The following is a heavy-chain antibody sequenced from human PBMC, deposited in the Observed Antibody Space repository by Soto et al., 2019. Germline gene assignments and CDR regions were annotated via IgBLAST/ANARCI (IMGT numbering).Heavy chain of an antibody. J-gene: IGHJ4*02. CDR3: VKASYYYDSSGSPYYFDY. Sequence: HPGGSLRLSCSASGFTFSSYAMHWVRQAPGKGLEYVSAISSNGGSTYYADSVKGRFTISRDNSKNTLYLQMSSLRAEDTAVYYCVKASYYYDSSGSPYYFDYWGQGTLVTVSS. V-gene: IGHV3-64D*08. CDR1: GFTFSSYA. D-gene: IGHD3-22*01. CDR2: ISSNGGST.